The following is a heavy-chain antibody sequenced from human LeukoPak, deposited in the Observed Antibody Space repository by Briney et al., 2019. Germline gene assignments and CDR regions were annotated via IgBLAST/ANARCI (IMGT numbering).Heavy chain of an antibody. CDR2: ISGYNGNN. D-gene: IGHD6-13*01. J-gene: IGHJ5*02. CDR3: ARDVIAAGDNWFDP. Sequence: AAVKVSCMASGGTFSSYAISWVRQAPGQGLEWMGWISGYNGNNNYSQKLQGRVTMTTNTSTSTDYMELRSLRSDDTAVYYCARDVIAAGDNWFDPWGQGTLVTVSS. CDR1: GGTFSSYA. V-gene: IGHV1-18*01.